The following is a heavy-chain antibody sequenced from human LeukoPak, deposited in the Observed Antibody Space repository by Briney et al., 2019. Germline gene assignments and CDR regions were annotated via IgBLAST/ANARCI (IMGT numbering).Heavy chain of an antibody. Sequence: GGSLRLSCAASGFTVSSNYMSWVRQAPGKGLEWVSVIYSGGSTYYADSVKGRFTISRDNSKNTLYLQMNSLGAEDTAVYYCARAAGKKYFQHWGQGTLVTVSS. V-gene: IGHV3-66*01. J-gene: IGHJ1*01. CDR3: ARAAGKKYFQH. D-gene: IGHD6-13*01. CDR1: GFTVSSNY. CDR2: IYSGGST.